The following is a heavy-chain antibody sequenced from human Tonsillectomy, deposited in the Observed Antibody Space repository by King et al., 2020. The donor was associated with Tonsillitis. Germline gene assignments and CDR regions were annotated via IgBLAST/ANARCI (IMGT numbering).Heavy chain of an antibody. Sequence: VQQVESGGGLVQPGGSLRLSCAASGFTFSNYWIHWVRQAPGKGLVWVSRIRGDGGETAYADSVKGRFTISRDNAKNMVFLQMSGLRAEDSAVYYCARDRDWIPLDSWGQGTLVTVSS. V-gene: IGHV3-74*01. D-gene: IGHD1-1*01. J-gene: IGHJ4*02. CDR1: GFTFSNYW. CDR3: ARDRDWIPLDS. CDR2: IRGDGGET.